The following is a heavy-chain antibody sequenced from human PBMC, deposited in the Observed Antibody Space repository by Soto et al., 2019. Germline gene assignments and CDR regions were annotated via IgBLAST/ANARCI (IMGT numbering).Heavy chain of an antibody. Sequence: ASVKGSCKGSGYTFTSYYMHWVRQAPGQGLEWMGIINPSGGSTSYAQKFQGRVTMTRDTSTSTVYMELSSLRSEDTAVYYCARGATLLLPGNYADLTNWFDPWGQGTLVTVSS. D-gene: IGHD4-4*01. J-gene: IGHJ5*02. CDR1: GYTFTSYY. CDR3: ARGATLLLPGNYADLTNWFDP. CDR2: INPSGGST. V-gene: IGHV1-46*03.